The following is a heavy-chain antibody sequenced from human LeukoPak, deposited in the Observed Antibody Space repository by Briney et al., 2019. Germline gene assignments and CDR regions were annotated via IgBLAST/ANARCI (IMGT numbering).Heavy chain of an antibody. CDR1: GFTFSSYA. D-gene: IGHD3-10*01. CDR2: IRYDGSNK. J-gene: IGHJ5*02. Sequence: GGSLRLSCAASGFTFSSYAMHWVRQAPGKGLEWVALIRYDGSNKSYADSVKGRFTISRDNSKNTLYLQMNSLRAEDTAVYYCARARKSGGITMIRGVKDRGWFDPWGQGTLVTVSS. V-gene: IGHV3-30*04. CDR3: ARARKSGGITMIRGVKDRGWFDP.